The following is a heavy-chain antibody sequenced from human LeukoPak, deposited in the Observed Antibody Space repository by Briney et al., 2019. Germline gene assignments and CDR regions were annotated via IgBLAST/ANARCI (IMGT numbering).Heavy chain of an antibody. V-gene: IGHV5-51*01. CDR1: GYGFTSYW. CDR3: ATRGTGGSAVAFDI. Sequence: GESLQIYCQGSGYGFTSYWIGWGRRMPGKGLEWRGIIYPGDSDTRYSPSFQGQVTISADKSISTAYLQWSSLKASDTAMYYCATRGTGGSAVAFDIWGQGTMVTVSS. D-gene: IGHD3-16*01. CDR2: IYPGDSDT. J-gene: IGHJ3*02.